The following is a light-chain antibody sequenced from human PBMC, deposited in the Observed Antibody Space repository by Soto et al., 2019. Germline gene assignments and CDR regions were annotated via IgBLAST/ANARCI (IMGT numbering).Light chain of an antibody. J-gene: IGLJ1*01. CDR3: AAWDASLNGYV. V-gene: IGLV1-44*01. CDR2: GSY. CDR1: MSNIGSEA. Sequence: QSLLTQPPSASETPGQRFTISCSGSMSNIGSEAVNWFQQLPGTTPKVLIYGSYQRPSGVPDRFSGSKSGTSASLAISGLQSEDEADYYCAAWDASLNGYVFGTGTKVTVL.